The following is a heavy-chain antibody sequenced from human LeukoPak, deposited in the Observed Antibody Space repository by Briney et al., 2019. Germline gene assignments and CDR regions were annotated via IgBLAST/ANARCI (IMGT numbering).Heavy chain of an antibody. D-gene: IGHD5-18*01. CDR3: ARREGDTAMLDLFDY. V-gene: IGHV2-5*01. CDR2: IYWNDDK. CDR1: GFSLSTSGVG. J-gene: IGHJ4*02. Sequence: ESGPTLVNPTQTLTLTCTFSGFSLSTSGVGVGWIRQPPGKALEWLALIYWNDDKRYSPSLKSRLTITKDTSKNQVVLTMTNMDPVDTATYYCARREGDTAMLDLFDYWGQGTLVTVSS.